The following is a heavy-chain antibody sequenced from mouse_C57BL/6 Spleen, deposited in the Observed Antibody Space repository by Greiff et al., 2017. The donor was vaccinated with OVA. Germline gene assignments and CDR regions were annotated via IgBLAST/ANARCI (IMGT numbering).Heavy chain of an antibody. V-gene: IGHV1-64*01. CDR2: IHPNSGST. Sequence: QVQLQQPGAELVKPGASVKLSCKASGYTFTSYWMHWVKQRPGQGLEWIGMIHPNSGSTNYNEKFKSKATLTVDKSSSTAYMQLSSLTSEDSAVXYCAREGNWDEEGFADWGQGTLVTVSA. CDR1: GYTFTSYW. CDR3: AREGNWDEEGFAD. J-gene: IGHJ3*01. D-gene: IGHD4-1*01.